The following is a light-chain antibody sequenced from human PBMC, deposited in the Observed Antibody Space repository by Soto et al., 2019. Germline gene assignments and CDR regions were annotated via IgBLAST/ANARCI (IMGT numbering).Light chain of an antibody. CDR3: QQHDSSPLT. Sequence: EIVMTQSPATLSVSPGERATLSCRASQSVGSDLAWYQQKPGQAPRLLIYGASNRATGIPDRFSGSGSGTDFTLTISRLEPEDFAVYYCQQHDSSPLTFGGGTKVDIK. V-gene: IGKV3-20*01. J-gene: IGKJ4*01. CDR1: QSVGSD. CDR2: GAS.